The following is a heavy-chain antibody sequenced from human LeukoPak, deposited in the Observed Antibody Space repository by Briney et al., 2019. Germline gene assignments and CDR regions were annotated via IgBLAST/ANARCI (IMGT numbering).Heavy chain of an antibody. CDR2: ISSSGST. Sequence: PSQTLSLTCTVSGDSISSGDYYWSWIRQPAGKGLEWIGRISSSGSTNYNPSLKSRVTISVDTSKNQFSLKLSSVTAADTAVYFCAKGPYSYDSSGAFDIWGQGTMVTVSS. D-gene: IGHD3-22*01. J-gene: IGHJ3*02. CDR3: AKGPYSYDSSGAFDI. CDR1: GDSISSGDYY. V-gene: IGHV4-61*02.